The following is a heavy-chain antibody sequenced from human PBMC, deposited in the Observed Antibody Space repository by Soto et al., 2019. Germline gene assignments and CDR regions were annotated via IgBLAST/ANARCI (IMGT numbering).Heavy chain of an antibody. D-gene: IGHD3-22*01. CDR3: ARYPRGIYYDSSGYPYRNWYFDL. V-gene: IGHV1-18*01. Sequence: VSVKVYFKASGYPFTSYGVSWVRLAPGQGLERIPSISASNGNTNHAQKLQGRVTMTTDTSTSTAYMELRSLRSDETAVYYCARYPRGIYYDSSGYPYRNWYFDLWGRGTLVTVSS. CDR2: ISASNGNT. J-gene: IGHJ2*01. CDR1: GYPFTSYG.